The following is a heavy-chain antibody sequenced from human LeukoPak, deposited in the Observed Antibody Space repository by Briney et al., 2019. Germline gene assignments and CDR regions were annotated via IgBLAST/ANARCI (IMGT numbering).Heavy chain of an antibody. D-gene: IGHD1-26*01. J-gene: IGHJ4*02. CDR3: ARDGGLGAS. CDR1: GYTFTSYD. V-gene: IGHV1-2*02. CDR2: MNPNSGGT. Sequence: EASVKVSCKASGYTFTSYDINWVRQATGQGLEWMGWMNPNSGGTNYAQKFQGRVTMTRDTSISTAYMELSRLRSDDTAVYYCARDGGLGASWGQGTLVTVSS.